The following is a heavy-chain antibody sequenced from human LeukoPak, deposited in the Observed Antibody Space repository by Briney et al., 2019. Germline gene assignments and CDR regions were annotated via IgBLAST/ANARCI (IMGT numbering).Heavy chain of an antibody. CDR1: GVSFNDYY. D-gene: IGHD4-17*01. CDR3: TRMTTGHDY. J-gene: IGHJ4*02. V-gene: IGHV4-34*01. Sequence: SETLSLSCAVSGVSFNDYYWSWVRQTPGKGLEWIGEINHSGYTNDSPSLKSRVTISIDTSRKQFSLNLRSVTVADTGIYYCTRMTTGHDYWGQGTLVTVSS. CDR2: INHSGYT.